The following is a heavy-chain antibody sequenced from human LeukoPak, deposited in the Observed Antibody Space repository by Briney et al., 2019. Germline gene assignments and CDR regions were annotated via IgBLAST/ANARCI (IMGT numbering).Heavy chain of an antibody. CDR3: AREIATYYYGSGSSGFDY. J-gene: IGHJ4*02. Sequence: SETLSLTCTVSGGSISSSSYYWGWIRQPPGKGLEWIGSIYYSGSTYYNPSLKSRVTISVDTSKNQFSLKLSSVTAADTAVYYCAREIATYYYGSGSSGFDYWGQGTLVTVSS. CDR2: IYYSGST. D-gene: IGHD3-10*01. V-gene: IGHV4-39*02. CDR1: GGSISSSSYY.